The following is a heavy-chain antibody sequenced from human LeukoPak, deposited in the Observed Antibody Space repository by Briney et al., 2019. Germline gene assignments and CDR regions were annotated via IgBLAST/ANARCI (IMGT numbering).Heavy chain of an antibody. D-gene: IGHD6-19*01. J-gene: IGHJ3*02. Sequence: LETLSLTCTVSGGSISSYYWSWIRQPPGKGLEWIGYIYYSGSTNYNPSLKSRVTISVDTSKNQFSLKLSSVTAADTAVYYCARDRVGSGWSNDAFDIWGQGTMVTVSS. CDR3: ARDRVGSGWSNDAFDI. CDR1: GGSISSYY. CDR2: IYYSGST. V-gene: IGHV4-59*01.